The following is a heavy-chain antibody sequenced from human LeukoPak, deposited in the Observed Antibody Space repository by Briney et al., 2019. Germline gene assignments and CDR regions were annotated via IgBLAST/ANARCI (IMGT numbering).Heavy chain of an antibody. CDR1: GFTVSSNY. V-gene: IGHV3-53*01. Sequence: GGSLRLSCAASGFTVSSNYMGWVRQAPGKGLEWVSVIYSGGSTYYADSVKGRFTISRDNSKNTLYLQMNSLRAEDTAVYYCARESMTTVTTHAFDIWGQGTMVTVSS. CDR2: IYSGGST. CDR3: ARESMTTVTTHAFDI. J-gene: IGHJ3*02. D-gene: IGHD4-17*01.